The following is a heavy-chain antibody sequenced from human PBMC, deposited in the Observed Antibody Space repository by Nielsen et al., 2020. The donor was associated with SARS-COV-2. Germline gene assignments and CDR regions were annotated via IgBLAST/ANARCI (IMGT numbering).Heavy chain of an antibody. J-gene: IGHJ4*02. D-gene: IGHD3-22*01. Sequence: ASVKVSCKASGYTFTDYDMHWVRQAPGQGLEWMGRINPNSAGTNYAQRFKGRVTMTRDTSISTAYMELSRLRSDDTAVYYCARVNFGYYYDFDYWGQGTLVTVSS. CDR1: GYTFTDYD. CDR2: INPNSAGT. CDR3: ARVNFGYYYDFDY. V-gene: IGHV1-2*06.